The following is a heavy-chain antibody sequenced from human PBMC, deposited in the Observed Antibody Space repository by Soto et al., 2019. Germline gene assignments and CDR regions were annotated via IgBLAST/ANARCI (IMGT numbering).Heavy chain of an antibody. V-gene: IGHV3-7*01. Sequence: GGSLRLSCAASGFTFSSYWMSWVRQAPGKGLEWVANIKQDGSEKYYVDSVKGRFTISRDNAKNSLYLQMNSLRAEDTAVYYCARDHSFSTPNVDTAMVFGPDQMDVWGKGTTVTVSS. J-gene: IGHJ6*04. CDR3: ARDHSFSTPNVDTAMVFGPDQMDV. CDR1: GFTFSSYW. D-gene: IGHD5-18*01. CDR2: IKQDGSEK.